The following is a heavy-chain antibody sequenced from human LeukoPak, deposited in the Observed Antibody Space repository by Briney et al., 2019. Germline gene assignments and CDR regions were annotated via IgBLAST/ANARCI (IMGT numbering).Heavy chain of an antibody. J-gene: IGHJ4*02. Sequence: PSETLSLTCTVSGGSISSYYWSWIRQPPGKGLEWIGYIYYSGSTNYNPSLKSRVTISVDTSKNQFSLKLSSVTAADTAVYYCASGGPEDSSGRPLEDWGQGTLVTVSS. CDR3: ASGGPEDSSGRPLED. CDR2: IYYSGST. V-gene: IGHV4-59*01. D-gene: IGHD6-19*01. CDR1: GGSISSYY.